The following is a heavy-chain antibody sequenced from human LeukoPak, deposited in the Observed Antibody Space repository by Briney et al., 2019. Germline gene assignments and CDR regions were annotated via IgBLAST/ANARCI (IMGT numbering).Heavy chain of an antibody. CDR3: TEPTIAAAGSGQGYFDY. V-gene: IGHV3-21*01. D-gene: IGHD6-13*01. J-gene: IGHJ4*02. CDR1: GFTFSSYS. CDR2: ISSSSSYI. Sequence: PGGSLRLSCAASGFTFSSYSMNWVRQAPGKGLEWVSSISSSSSYIYYADSVKGRFTISRDNSKNTLYLQMNSLRAEDTAVYYCTEPTIAAAGSGQGYFDYWGQGTLVTVSS.